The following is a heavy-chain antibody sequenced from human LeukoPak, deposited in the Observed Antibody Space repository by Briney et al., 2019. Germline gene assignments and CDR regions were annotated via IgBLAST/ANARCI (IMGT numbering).Heavy chain of an antibody. V-gene: IGHV3-21*04. J-gene: IGHJ4*02. CDR3: ARSAHYFDY. Sequence: GGSLRLSCAASGFTFKIYSMNWVRQAPGKGLEWVSSISSSSSHMYYADSVKGRFTISRDNSKNTLYLQMNSLRAEDTAVYYCARSAHYFDYWGQGTLVTVSS. CDR1: GFTFKIYS. CDR2: ISSSSSHM.